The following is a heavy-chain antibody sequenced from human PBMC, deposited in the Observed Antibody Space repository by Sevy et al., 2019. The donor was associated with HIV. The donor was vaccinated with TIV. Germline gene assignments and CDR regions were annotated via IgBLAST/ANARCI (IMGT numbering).Heavy chain of an antibody. D-gene: IGHD4-17*01. CDR3: ARDHVKDGDLGDYYYFAMDL. Sequence: GGSLRLSCAASGFTFSEFYMSWIRQAPGKGLEWISYISGSDHTIYYADSVKGRFTISRDNDKNSLYLKMNSLRAEDTAVYYCARDHVKDGDLGDYYYFAMDLWGQGTTVTVSS. J-gene: IGHJ6*02. V-gene: IGHV3-11*01. CDR1: GFTFSEFY. CDR2: ISGSDHTI.